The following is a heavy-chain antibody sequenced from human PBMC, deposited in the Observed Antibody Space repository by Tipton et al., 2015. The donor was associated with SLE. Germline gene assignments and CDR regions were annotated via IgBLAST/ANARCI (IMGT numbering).Heavy chain of an antibody. CDR1: GGSFSGDY. V-gene: IGHV4-34*01. CDR3: ARLQYYDFWSAYYQRFDY. J-gene: IGHJ4*02. CDR2: INHSGST. D-gene: IGHD3-3*01. Sequence: TLSLTCAVYGGSFSGDYWSWIRQPPGKGLEWIGEINHSGSTNYNPSLKSRVTISVDTSEKQFSLKLTSVTAADTAVYYCARLQYYDFWSAYYQRFDYWGQGTLVTVSS.